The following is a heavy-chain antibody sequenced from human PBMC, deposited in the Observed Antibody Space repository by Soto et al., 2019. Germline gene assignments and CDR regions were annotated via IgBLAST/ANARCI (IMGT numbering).Heavy chain of an antibody. CDR3: ARHRDDILTGDFDY. CDR1: GGSISSYY. Sequence: SETLSLTCTVSGGSISSYYWSWIRQPPGKGLKWIGYIYYSGSTNYNPSLKSRVTISVDTSKNQFSLKLSSVTAADTAVYYCARHRDDILTGDFDYWGQGTLVTVSS. D-gene: IGHD3-9*01. V-gene: IGHV4-59*08. J-gene: IGHJ4*02. CDR2: IYYSGST.